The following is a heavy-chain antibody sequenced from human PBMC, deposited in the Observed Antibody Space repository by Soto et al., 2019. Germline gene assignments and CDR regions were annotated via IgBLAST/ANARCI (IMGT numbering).Heavy chain of an antibody. J-gene: IGHJ4*02. CDR3: IRVIYTSGWYDGE. CDR1: GFTVSDHY. Sequence: GGSLRLSCAASGFTVSDHYMDGVRQAPGKGLEWVGRAGNTANSYTTKYAASVEGRFTISKDASKNSLYLQMSSLKIEDTAVYYCIRVIYTSGWYDGEWGRGTLVTVSS. D-gene: IGHD6-19*01. V-gene: IGHV3-72*01. CDR2: AGNTANSYTT.